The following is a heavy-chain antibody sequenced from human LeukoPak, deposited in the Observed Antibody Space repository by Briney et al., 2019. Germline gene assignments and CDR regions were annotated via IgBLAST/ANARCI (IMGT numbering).Heavy chain of an antibody. Sequence: PGGSLRLSCVGSGFTLSGYSMNWVRQSPEMGLEWVSSISSDSSSIYYGDSLKGRFTVSRDNAKNSLYLQMTGLKDDDTAIYYCTTLSAHWFDPWGRGTLVTVSS. D-gene: IGHD2/OR15-2a*01. CDR3: TTLSAHWFDP. V-gene: IGHV3-21*01. CDR2: ISSDSSSI. CDR1: GFTLSGYS. J-gene: IGHJ5*02.